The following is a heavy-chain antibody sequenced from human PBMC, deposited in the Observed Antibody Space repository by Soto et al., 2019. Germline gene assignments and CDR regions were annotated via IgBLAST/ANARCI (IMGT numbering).Heavy chain of an antibody. CDR2: ISTYNGNT. V-gene: IGHV1-18*04. J-gene: IGHJ4*02. CDR1: GYTFTSYG. Sequence: ASVKVSCKASGYTFTSYGISWVRQAPGQGLEWLGRISTYNGNTNSAPRLQGRLTLTTDTSTNTAYMELRSLTSDDTAVYYCARDERDSCSGGDCFYFDYWGQGTLVTVSS. D-gene: IGHD2-21*02. CDR3: ARDERDSCSGGDCFYFDY.